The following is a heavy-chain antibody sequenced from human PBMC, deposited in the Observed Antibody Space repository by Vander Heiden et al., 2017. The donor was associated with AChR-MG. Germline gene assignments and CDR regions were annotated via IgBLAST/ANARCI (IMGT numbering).Heavy chain of an antibody. J-gene: IGHJ6*03. Sequence: EVQLLESGGGLVQPGGSLRLSCAASGFTFSSYAMSWVRQAPGKGLEWVSAISGSGGSTYYADSVKGRFTISRDNSKNTLYLQMNSLRAEDTAVYYCAKVGYCSSTSCYYIYYYMDVWGKGTTVTVSS. D-gene: IGHD2-2*01. CDR2: ISGSGGST. V-gene: IGHV3-23*01. CDR1: GFTFSSYA. CDR3: AKVGYCSSTSCYYIYYYMDV.